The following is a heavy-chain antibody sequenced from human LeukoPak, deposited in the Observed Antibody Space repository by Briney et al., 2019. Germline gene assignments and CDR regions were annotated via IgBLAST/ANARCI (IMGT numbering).Heavy chain of an antibody. J-gene: IGHJ5*02. V-gene: IGHV4-34*01. CDR2: INHSGST. D-gene: IGHD3-22*01. CDR3: ARLYYYDSSGYYFGFDP. CDR1: GGSFSGYY. Sequence: SETLSLTCAVYGGSFSGYYWSWIRQPPGKGLEWIGEINHSGSTNYNPSLKSRVTISVDTSKNQFSLKLSSVTAADTAVYYCARLYYYDSSGYYFGFDPWGQGTLVTVSS.